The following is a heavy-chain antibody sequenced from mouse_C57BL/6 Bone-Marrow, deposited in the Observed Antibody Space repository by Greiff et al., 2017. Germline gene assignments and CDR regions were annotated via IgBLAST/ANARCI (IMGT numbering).Heavy chain of an antibody. CDR2: ILPGSGST. J-gene: IGHJ3*01. Sequence: QVQLQQSGAELMKPGASVTLSCKATGYTFTGYWIEWVKQRPGHGLEWIGEILPGSGSTNYNEKFKGKATFTADTSSNTAYMQLGSLTTEDSAICFCADWGYCFDYWGQGTTVTVSA. V-gene: IGHV1-9*01. CDR3: ADWGYCFDY. CDR1: GYTFTGYW.